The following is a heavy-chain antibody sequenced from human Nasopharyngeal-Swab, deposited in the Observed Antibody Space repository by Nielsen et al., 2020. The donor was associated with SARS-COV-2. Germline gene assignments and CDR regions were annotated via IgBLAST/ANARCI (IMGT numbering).Heavy chain of an antibody. V-gene: IGHV4-34*01. Sequence: SETLSLTCAVYGGSFSGYYWSWIRQPPGKGLEWIGEINHTGSTNYNPSLKSRVTMSVDTSKNQFSLKLSSVTAADTAVYYCARDHYYDSSSYYPFHKRYYYGMDVWGQGTTVTVSS. CDR3: ARDHYYDSSSYYPFHKRYYYGMDV. D-gene: IGHD3-22*01. CDR2: INHTGST. J-gene: IGHJ6*02. CDR1: GGSFSGYY.